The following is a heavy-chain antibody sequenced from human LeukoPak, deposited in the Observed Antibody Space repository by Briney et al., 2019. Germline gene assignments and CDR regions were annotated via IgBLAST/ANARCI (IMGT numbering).Heavy chain of an antibody. CDR3: VKGRDYNDASAYYIGDY. CDR1: GFIFSSHG. CDR2: ITGSGTGT. V-gene: IGHV3-23*01. J-gene: IGHJ4*02. Sequence: GGSLRLSCAASGFIFSSHGMHWVRQAPGKGPEWVSCITGSGTGTYYRDSVKGRFTISRENSNDTLYLQMNSLRAEDTAVYYCVKGRDYNDASAYYIGDYWGQGTLVTVSS. D-gene: IGHD3-22*01.